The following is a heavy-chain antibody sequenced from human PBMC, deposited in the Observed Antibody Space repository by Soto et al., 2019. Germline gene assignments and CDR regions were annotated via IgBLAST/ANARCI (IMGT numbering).Heavy chain of an antibody. CDR1: GGSFSGYY. CDR2: INHSGST. CDR3: ARQIAAQYPNFDY. J-gene: IGHJ4*02. D-gene: IGHD6-6*01. V-gene: IGHV4-34*01. Sequence: SETLSLTCAVYGGSFSGYYWSWIRQPPGKGLEWIGEINHSGSTNYNPSLKSRVTISVDTSKNQFSLKLSSVTAADTAVYYCARQIAAQYPNFDYWGQGTLVTVSS.